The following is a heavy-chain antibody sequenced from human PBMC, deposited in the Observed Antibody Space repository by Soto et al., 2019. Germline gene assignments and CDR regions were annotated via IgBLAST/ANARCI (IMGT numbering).Heavy chain of an antibody. CDR1: GYSFTSYW. V-gene: IGHV5-51*01. Sequence: ESLNISLKGSGYSFTSYWIGLVRQMPGKGLEWMGIIYPGDSDTRYSPSFQGQVTISADKSISTAYLQWSSLKASDTAMYYCATGGSPLNAYYYGMDVWGQGTTVTVSS. CDR3: ATGGSPLNAYYYGMDV. CDR2: IYPGDSDT. D-gene: IGHD2-15*01. J-gene: IGHJ6*02.